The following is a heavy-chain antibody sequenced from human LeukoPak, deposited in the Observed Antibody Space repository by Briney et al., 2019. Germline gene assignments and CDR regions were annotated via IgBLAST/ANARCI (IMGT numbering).Heavy chain of an antibody. J-gene: IGHJ3*02. CDR2: ISWNSGSI. CDR1: GFTFDDYA. V-gene: IGHV3-9*03. Sequence: QPGRSLRLSCAASGFTFDDYAMPWVRQAPGKGLEWVSGISWNSGSIGYADSVKGRFTISRDNAKNSLYLQMNSLRAEDMALYYCAKNLLRKTAAGKRDAFDIWGQGTMVTVSS. D-gene: IGHD6-13*01. CDR3: AKNLLRKTAAGKRDAFDI.